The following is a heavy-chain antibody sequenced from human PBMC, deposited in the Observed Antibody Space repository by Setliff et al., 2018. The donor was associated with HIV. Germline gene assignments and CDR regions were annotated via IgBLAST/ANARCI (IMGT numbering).Heavy chain of an antibody. D-gene: IGHD2-2*01. CDR3: ARVKGVYCSSVSCYPSWFDP. Sequence: PSETLSLTCTVSGGSISSNSYYWGWIRQPPGKGLEWIGSIYYSGSTYYNPSLRSRVTISVDTSKTQFSLNLSSVTAADTAVYYCARVKGVYCSSVSCYPSWFDPWGQGTLVTV. J-gene: IGHJ5*02. CDR1: GGSISSNSYY. V-gene: IGHV4-39*01. CDR2: IYYSGST.